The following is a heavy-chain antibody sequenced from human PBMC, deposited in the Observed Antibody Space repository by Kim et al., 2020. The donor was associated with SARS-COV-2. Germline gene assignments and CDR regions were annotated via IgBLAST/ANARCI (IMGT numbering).Heavy chain of an antibody. Sequence: GGSLRLSCAASGFTFSSYSMNWVRQAPGKGLEWVSSISSSSSYIYYADSVKGRFTISRDNAKNSLYLQMNSLRAEDTAVYYCVVAGYSSSWYIFDIWGQGTMVTVSS. CDR3: VVAGYSSSWYIFDI. V-gene: IGHV3-21*04. J-gene: IGHJ3*02. D-gene: IGHD6-13*01. CDR2: ISSSSSYI. CDR1: GFTFSSYS.